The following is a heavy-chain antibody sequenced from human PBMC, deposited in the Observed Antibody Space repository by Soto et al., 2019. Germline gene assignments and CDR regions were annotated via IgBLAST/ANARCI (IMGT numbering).Heavy chain of an antibody. CDR2: IYWNNDK. D-gene: IGHD3-22*01. J-gene: IGHJ3*02. V-gene: IGHV2-5*01. CDR1: GFSLSTSRVG. CDR3: AHRDYYDSSGYKGAFDI. Sequence: ESGPTLVHPPQPLTLTCTFSGFSLSTSRVGMGWIRQPPGKALEGLALIYWNNDKRYSPSLKSRLTLTKDTYKHQVVLTMTNMAPVETATYYCAHRDYYDSSGYKGAFDIWGQGTMVTVSS.